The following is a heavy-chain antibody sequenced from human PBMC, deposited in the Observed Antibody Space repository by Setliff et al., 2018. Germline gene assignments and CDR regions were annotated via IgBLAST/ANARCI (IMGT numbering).Heavy chain of an antibody. Sequence: PSETLSLTCAAYGGTFSDYHWTWIRQSPEKGLAWIGEINHRGSTNYNPSLKSRVTISIDTSKDQFSLKLISMTAADTAVYYCARGRNIAARLLDSWGQGTLVTVSS. V-gene: IGHV4-34*01. CDR3: ARGRNIAARLLDS. D-gene: IGHD6-6*01. J-gene: IGHJ4*02. CDR2: INHRGST. CDR1: GGTFSDYH.